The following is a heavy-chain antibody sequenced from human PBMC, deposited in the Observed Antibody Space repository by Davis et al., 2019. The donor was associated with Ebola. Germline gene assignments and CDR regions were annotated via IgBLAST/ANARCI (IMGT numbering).Heavy chain of an antibody. D-gene: IGHD2-21*01. CDR1: GVRLSTSA. CDR3: ATYCGGDCNSGGY. V-gene: IGHV1-58*01. CDR2: IVLGNGNT. Sequence: SVKVSCKVSGVRLSTSAVQWVRQARGQRLEWMGWIVLGNGNTDFAQEMQGRLIITRDMATSTVYMELSSLRSEDTAMYYCATYCGGDCNSGGYWGQGTLVTVSS. J-gene: IGHJ4*02.